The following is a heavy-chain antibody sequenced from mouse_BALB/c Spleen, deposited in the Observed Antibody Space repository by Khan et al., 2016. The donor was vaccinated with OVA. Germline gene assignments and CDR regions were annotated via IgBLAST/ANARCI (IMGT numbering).Heavy chain of an antibody. D-gene: IGHD1-1*01. CDR3: TSIYRSDFDY. CDR1: GYSFTGYF. CDR2: INPHIGET. J-gene: IGHJ2*01. V-gene: IGHV1-20*02. Sequence: VQLKQSGPELVKPGTSVKISCKASGYSFTGYFMNWVMQSHGKSLEWIGRINPHIGETLYNPKFKGKATLTADESSSTAHMELRSLASEDSAVYYCTSIYRSDFDYWGQGTTLTVSS.